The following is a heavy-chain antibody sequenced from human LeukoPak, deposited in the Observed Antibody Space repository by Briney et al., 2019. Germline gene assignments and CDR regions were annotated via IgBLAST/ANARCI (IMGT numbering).Heavy chain of an antibody. V-gene: IGHV3-73*01. D-gene: IGHD2-21*02. CDR3: TRQVLVVTATSPLDYYYMDV. CDR2: IRSKANSYAT. CDR1: GFTFSGSA. Sequence: GGSLRLSCAASGFTFSGSAMHWVRQASGKGLEWVGRIRSKANSYATAYAASVKGRFTISRDDSKNTAYLQMNSLKTEDTAVYYCTRQVLVVTATSPLDYYYMDVWGKGTTVTVSS. J-gene: IGHJ6*03.